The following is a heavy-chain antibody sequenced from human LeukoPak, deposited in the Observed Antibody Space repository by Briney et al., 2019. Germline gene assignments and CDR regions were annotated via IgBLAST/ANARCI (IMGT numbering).Heavy chain of an antibody. CDR2: ISYDGSNK. J-gene: IGHJ4*02. CDR3: ANSAGGRAIIRGVHDY. Sequence: GGSLRLSCAASGFTFSTYGMHWVRQAPGKGLEWVAVISYDGSNKYYTDSVKGRFTISRDNSKNTLYLQMNSLRAEDTAVYYCANSAGGRAIIRGVHDYWGQGTLVTVSS. CDR1: GFTFSTYG. V-gene: IGHV3-30*18. D-gene: IGHD3-10*01.